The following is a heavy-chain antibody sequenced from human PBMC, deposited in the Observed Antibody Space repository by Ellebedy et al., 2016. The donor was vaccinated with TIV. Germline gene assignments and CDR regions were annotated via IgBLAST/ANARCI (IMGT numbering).Heavy chain of an antibody. CDR2: MNPNSGNT. D-gene: IGHD3-10*01. CDR1: GYTFTSYD. CDR3: ARGFEGSGSYYYYSMDV. Sequence: AASVKVSCKASGYTFTSYDINWVRQATGQGLEWMGWMNPNSGNTGYAQKFQGRVTMTRNTSISTAYMELSSLRSEDKAVYYCARGFEGSGSYYYYSMDVWGQGTRVTVSS. V-gene: IGHV1-8*01. J-gene: IGHJ6*02.